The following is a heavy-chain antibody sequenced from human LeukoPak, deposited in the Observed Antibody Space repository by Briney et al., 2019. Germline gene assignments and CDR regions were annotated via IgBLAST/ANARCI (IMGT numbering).Heavy chain of an antibody. D-gene: IGHD6-13*01. Sequence: SETLSVTCTVSGGSISSYYWSWIRQPPGKGLEWIGYIYYSGSTNYNPSLKSRVTISVDTSKNQFSLKLSSVTAADTAVYYCARLRVAAAGSYFDYWGQGTLVTVSS. CDR1: GGSISSYY. CDR3: ARLRVAAAGSYFDY. J-gene: IGHJ4*02. V-gene: IGHV4-59*08. CDR2: IYYSGST.